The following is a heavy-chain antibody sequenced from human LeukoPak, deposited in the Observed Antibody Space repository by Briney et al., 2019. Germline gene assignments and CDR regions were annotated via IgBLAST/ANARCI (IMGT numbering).Heavy chain of an antibody. V-gene: IGHV1-18*01. CDR3: ARDKTWGTERGDAFDI. D-gene: IGHD3-16*01. CDR2: ISAYNGNT. J-gene: IGHJ3*02. CDR1: GYTFTTYG. Sequence: ATVKVSCKASGYTFTTYGISWVRQAPGQGLEWMGWISAYNGNTNYAQKFQGRVTLTTDTSTSTGYMELRSLRSDDTAVYYCARDKTWGTERGDAFDIWGLGTMVTVSS.